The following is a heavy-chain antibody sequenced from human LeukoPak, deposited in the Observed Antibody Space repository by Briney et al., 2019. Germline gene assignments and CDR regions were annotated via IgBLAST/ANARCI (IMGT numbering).Heavy chain of an antibody. Sequence: PGGSLRLSCAATGFTLDCFAMTWVRQAAGKGLEWVSVISGSGERVYYAASVTGRFTISRDNSKNTLHLQMNSLRADDTAVYYCAKGRSHPGDYYGMDVWGQGTTVTVS. V-gene: IGHV3-23*01. CDR3: AKGRSHPGDYYGMDV. CDR1: GFTLDCFA. J-gene: IGHJ6*02. CDR2: ISGSGERV.